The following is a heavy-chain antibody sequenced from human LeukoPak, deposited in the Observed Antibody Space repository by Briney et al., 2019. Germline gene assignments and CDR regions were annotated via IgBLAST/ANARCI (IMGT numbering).Heavy chain of an antibody. Sequence: PSETLSLTCTVSGGSISSGDYYWSWIRQPPGKGLEWIGYIYYSGSTYYNPSLKSRVTISVDTSKNQFSLKLSSVTAADTAVYYCARDYRIAAASAFDIWGQGTMVTVSS. CDR1: GGSISSGDYY. D-gene: IGHD6-13*01. CDR3: ARDYRIAAASAFDI. J-gene: IGHJ3*02. V-gene: IGHV4-30-4*01. CDR2: IYYSGST.